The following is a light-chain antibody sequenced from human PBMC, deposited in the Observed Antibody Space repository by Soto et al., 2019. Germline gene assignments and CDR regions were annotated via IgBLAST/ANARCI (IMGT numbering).Light chain of an antibody. CDR2: WAS. Sequence: DIVLTQSPDSLAVSLGERAPINCKSSQIFLYSSNNKSYLAWYQQKPGQPPKLLIYWASTRESGVPDRFSGSGSGTDFTLTISSLQAEDVAVYYCPHYYSTPPAFGQGTKVDI. V-gene: IGKV4-1*01. CDR1: QIFLYSSNNKSY. CDR3: PHYYSTPPA. J-gene: IGKJ1*01.